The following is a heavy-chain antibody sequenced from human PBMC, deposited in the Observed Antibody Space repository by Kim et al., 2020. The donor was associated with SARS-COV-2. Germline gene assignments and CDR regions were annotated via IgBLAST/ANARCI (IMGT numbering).Heavy chain of an antibody. Sequence: PSLTGRVSISADTSKNQCSLELKSVTAADTAVYYCARIRTSGTYSSHHFDFWGQGILVTVSS. J-gene: IGHJ4*02. D-gene: IGHD3-10*01. CDR3: ARIRTSGTYSSHHFDF. V-gene: IGHV4-59*01.